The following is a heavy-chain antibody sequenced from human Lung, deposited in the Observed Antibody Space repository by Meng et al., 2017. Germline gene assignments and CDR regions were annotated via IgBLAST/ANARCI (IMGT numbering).Heavy chain of an antibody. CDR2: MKSNVDGETV. J-gene: IGHJ4*01. Sequence: EVQLVESGGGFVKPGGSLRLSCAASGFTFSNAWMTWVRQAPGKGLEWIGRMKSNVDGETVDYAAAVKGRFFISRDDSENTFYLQMNSLKTEDTAVYYCSGHIDYWGHGTLVTVSS. V-gene: IGHV3-15*01. CDR3: SGHIDY. CDR1: GFTFSNAW.